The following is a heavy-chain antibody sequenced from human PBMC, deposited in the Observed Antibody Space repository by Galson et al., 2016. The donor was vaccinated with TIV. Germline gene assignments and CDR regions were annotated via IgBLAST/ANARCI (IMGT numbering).Heavy chain of an antibody. V-gene: IGHV3-66*02. Sequence: SLRLSCAASGFNVSNNYMTWVRQAPGKGLEWVSLTYSGDQTSYADSAKGRFTISRDDSKNTLYLQMDSLTTQDTAVYYCARARRFCGNECYLHYYYGMDVWGQGTTVTVSS. CDR3: ARARRFCGNECYLHYYYGMDV. CDR1: GFNVSNNY. CDR2: TYSGDQT. D-gene: IGHD2-21*01. J-gene: IGHJ6*02.